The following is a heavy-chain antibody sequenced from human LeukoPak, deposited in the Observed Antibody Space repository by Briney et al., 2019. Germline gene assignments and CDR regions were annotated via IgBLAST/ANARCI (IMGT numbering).Heavy chain of an antibody. CDR3: AEALYCSSTSCPPNFGY. V-gene: IGHV1-69*13. D-gene: IGHD2-2*01. Sequence: ASVKVSCKASGGTFSSYAISWVRQAPGQGLEWMGGIIPIFGTANYAQKFQGRVTITADESTSTAYMELSSLRSEDTAVYYRAEALYCSSTSCPPNFGYWGQGTLVTVSS. CDR2: IIPIFGTA. J-gene: IGHJ4*02. CDR1: GGTFSSYA.